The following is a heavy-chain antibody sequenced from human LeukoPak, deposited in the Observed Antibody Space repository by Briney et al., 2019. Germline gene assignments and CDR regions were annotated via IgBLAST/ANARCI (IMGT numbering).Heavy chain of an antibody. CDR3: ARRDGSANYYYDY. D-gene: IGHD3-10*01. CDR1: GYSFARYW. Sequence: GESLKISCKGSGYSFARYWIGWVRQMPGKGLEWMGIIYPGDSDTRYSPSFQGQVTISAGKSINTAYRQWSSLKASDTAMYYCARRDGSANYYYDYWGQGTLVTVSS. CDR2: IYPGDSDT. J-gene: IGHJ4*02. V-gene: IGHV5-51*01.